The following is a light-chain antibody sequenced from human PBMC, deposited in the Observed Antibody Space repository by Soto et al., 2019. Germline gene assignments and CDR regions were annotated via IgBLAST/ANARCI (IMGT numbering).Light chain of an antibody. Sequence: EIVLTQSPATLSLSPGERATLSCRASQSVSSYLAWYQQKPGQAPRLLIYDASNRATGIPDRFSGSGSGTDFTLTISSLEPEDFAVYYCQQRSNWPQITFGQGTRLEI. V-gene: IGKV3-11*01. CDR2: DAS. CDR1: QSVSSY. CDR3: QQRSNWPQIT. J-gene: IGKJ5*01.